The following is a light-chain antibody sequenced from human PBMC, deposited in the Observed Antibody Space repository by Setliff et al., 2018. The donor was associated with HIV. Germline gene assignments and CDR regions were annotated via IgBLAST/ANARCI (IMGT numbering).Light chain of an antibody. CDR1: NIGSKS. J-gene: IGLJ1*01. CDR2: DAS. Sequence: SYELTQPPSVSVAPGKTARITCGGNNIGSKSVHWYQQKPGQAPVLVVYDASDRPSGIPERFSGSNSGNVATLTISRVEAGDEADYYCQVCDNNGDLYVFGSGTKVTVL. V-gene: IGLV3-21*03. CDR3: QVCDNNGDLYV.